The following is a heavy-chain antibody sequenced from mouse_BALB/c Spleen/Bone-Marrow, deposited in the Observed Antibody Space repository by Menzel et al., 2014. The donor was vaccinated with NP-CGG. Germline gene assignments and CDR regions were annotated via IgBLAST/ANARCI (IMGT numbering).Heavy chain of an antibody. V-gene: IGHV3-8*02. Sequence: EVQLQQSGPSLVKPSQTLSLTCSVTGDSITSGYWNWIRKFPGNKLEYMGYISYSGSTYYNPSLKSRISITRDTSKNQYYLQLNSVTTEDTATYYCARRQLRLQYYFDYWGQGTTLTVSS. CDR1: GDSITSGY. CDR2: ISYSGST. CDR3: ARRQLRLQYYFDY. J-gene: IGHJ2*01. D-gene: IGHD3-2*02.